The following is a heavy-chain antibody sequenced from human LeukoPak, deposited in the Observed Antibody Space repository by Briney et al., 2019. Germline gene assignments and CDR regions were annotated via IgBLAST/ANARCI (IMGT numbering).Heavy chain of an antibody. CDR3: ARGSGYSSSSYFDY. V-gene: IGHV3-30*04. Sequence: PGRSLRLSCAASGFTFSSYAMHWVRQAPGKGLEWVAVISYDGSNKYYADSVKGRFTISRDNSKNTLYLQMNSLRAEDTAVYYCARGSGYSSSSYFDYWGQGTLDTVSS. D-gene: IGHD6-6*01. CDR1: GFTFSSYA. CDR2: ISYDGSNK. J-gene: IGHJ4*02.